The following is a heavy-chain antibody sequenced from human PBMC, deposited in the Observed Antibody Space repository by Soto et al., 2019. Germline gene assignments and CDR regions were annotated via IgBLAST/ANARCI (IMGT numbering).Heavy chain of an antibody. CDR1: GFTFDDYA. D-gene: IGHD6-13*01. CDR3: VKDESINWYSGHFRH. CDR2: INWNSGSI. V-gene: IGHV3-9*01. J-gene: IGHJ1*01. Sequence: EVQLVESGGGLVQPGRSLRLSCAASGFTFDDYAMHWVRQVPGKGLEWVSGINWNSGSIGYADSVKGRFAISRDNAKNSLHPQMNSLRAEDTAFYYCVKDESINWYSGHFRHWGQGTLVNVSS.